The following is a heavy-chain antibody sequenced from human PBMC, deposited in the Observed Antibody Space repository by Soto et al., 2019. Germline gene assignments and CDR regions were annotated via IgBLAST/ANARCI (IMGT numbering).Heavy chain of an antibody. J-gene: IGHJ4*02. CDR2: LTWNGEVI. CDR1: GFTFDDYA. Sequence: EVQLAESGGALVQPGRSRSLSCVASGFTFDDYAIHWVRQTPGKGLEWVSGLTWNGEVIGYADSVKGRFTNSRDNDKNSLYLEMNSLSPEDTALYYCVKDSESSGYLTHLDYWGQGTLVTVSS. V-gene: IGHV3-9*01. D-gene: IGHD3-22*01. CDR3: VKDSESSGYLTHLDY.